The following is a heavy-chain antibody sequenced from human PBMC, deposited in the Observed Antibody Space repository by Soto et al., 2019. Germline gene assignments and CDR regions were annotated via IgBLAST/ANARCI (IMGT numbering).Heavy chain of an antibody. J-gene: IGHJ4*02. CDR1: GGTFSGYV. CDR3: ATHCLGVPSPPYFDN. Sequence: QLVQSGSEVKKPGSSVKVSCQASGGTFSGYVVTWVRQAPGQGLEWMGEFVPLVGTPKYARTFPGRLTITAEESTSTACIELGTLKSDDKAVYYLATHCLGVPSPPYFDNWGQGTLVTVSS. V-gene: IGHV1-69*01. CDR2: FVPLVGTP. D-gene: IGHD2-21*02.